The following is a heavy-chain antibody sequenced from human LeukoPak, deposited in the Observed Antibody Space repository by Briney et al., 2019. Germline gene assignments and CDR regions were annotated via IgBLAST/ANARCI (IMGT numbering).Heavy chain of an antibody. D-gene: IGHD1-26*01. Sequence: GGSLRLSCAASGFTFSDYYMSWIRQAPGQGLEWVSAISGGGSTYYADSVKGRFTISRDNSKNALYLQMHSLRAEDTAVYYCAKSRWETYAVRAFDIWGQGTMVTVSS. V-gene: IGHV3-23*01. J-gene: IGHJ3*02. CDR1: GFTFSDYY. CDR3: AKSRWETYAVRAFDI. CDR2: ISGGGST.